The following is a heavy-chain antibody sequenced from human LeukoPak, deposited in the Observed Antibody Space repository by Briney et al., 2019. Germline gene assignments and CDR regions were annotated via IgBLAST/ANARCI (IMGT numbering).Heavy chain of an antibody. CDR1: GYTFTGYY. CDR3: ARGFYDSRGSYYFDY. CDR2: INPNSGGT. D-gene: IGHD3-22*01. V-gene: IGHV1-2*02. Sequence: GASVKVSCKASGYTFTGYYMHWVRQAPGQGLEWMGWINPNSGGTNYAQKFQGRVTMTRDTSISTAYMELSRLRSDDTAVYYCARGFYDSRGSYYFDYWGQGTLVTVSS. J-gene: IGHJ4*02.